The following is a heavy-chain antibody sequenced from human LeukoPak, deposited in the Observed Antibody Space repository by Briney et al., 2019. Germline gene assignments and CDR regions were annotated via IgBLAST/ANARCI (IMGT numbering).Heavy chain of an antibody. D-gene: IGHD5-12*01. CDR1: GFTFSTNV. Sequence: GGSLRLSCAASGFTFSTNVMHWVRQAPGKGLEWVAVIWNDGSKKYYADSAKGRFTISRDNAENSLYLQMNSLRDEDTAVYYCARAMRSGYDYWGQGTLVTVTS. CDR2: IWNDGSKK. V-gene: IGHV3-33*01. J-gene: IGHJ4*02. CDR3: ARAMRSGYDY.